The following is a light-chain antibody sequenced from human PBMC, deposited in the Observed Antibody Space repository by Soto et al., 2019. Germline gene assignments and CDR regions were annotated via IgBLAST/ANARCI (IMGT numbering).Light chain of an antibody. CDR3: QRYYGSLWT. V-gene: IGKV3-20*01. CDR1: QSVNSTS. Sequence: EIELTQSPGTLSLSPGERATLSCRASQSVNSTSLAWYQQKPGQAPRLLIHGASSGATGIPDRFSGSGSGTDFTLTISRLEPDDFAVYFCQRYYGSLWTFGQGTKVEIK. J-gene: IGKJ1*01. CDR2: GAS.